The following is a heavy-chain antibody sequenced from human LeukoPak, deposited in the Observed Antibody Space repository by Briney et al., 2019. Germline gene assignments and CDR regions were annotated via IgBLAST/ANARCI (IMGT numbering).Heavy chain of an antibody. V-gene: IGHV3-30*02. J-gene: IGHJ5*02. CDR3: AKDYYCSGGSCYENWFDP. CDR2: IWYDGSNK. D-gene: IGHD2-15*01. Sequence: PGGSLRLSCAASGFTFSSYGMHWVRQAPGKGLEWVAVIWYDGSNKYYADSVKGRFTISRDNSKNTLYLQMNSLRAEDTAVYYCAKDYYCSGGSCYENWFDPWGQGTLVTVSS. CDR1: GFTFSSYG.